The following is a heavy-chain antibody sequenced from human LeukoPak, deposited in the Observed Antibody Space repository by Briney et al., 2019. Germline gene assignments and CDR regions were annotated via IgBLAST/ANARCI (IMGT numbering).Heavy chain of an antibody. CDR2: FNPNSGGT. CDR1: GYTLTDYY. CDR3: ARGYAYFDY. V-gene: IGHV1-2*02. J-gene: IGHJ4*02. D-gene: IGHD2-2*01. Sequence: ASVKVSCKASGYTLTDYYVHWVRPAPGQGLEWMGWFNPNSGGTNYAQKFQGRLTMTRDTSISTAYMELNRLTSDDTAVYYCARGYAYFDYWGQGTLVTVSS.